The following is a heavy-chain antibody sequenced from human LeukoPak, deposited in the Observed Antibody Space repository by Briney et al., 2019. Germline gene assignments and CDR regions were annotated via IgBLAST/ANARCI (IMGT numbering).Heavy chain of an antibody. D-gene: IGHD6-13*01. CDR1: GYTLTELS. J-gene: IGHJ4*02. CDR3: ARDGAAAVSTFDY. V-gene: IGHV1-24*01. Sequence: ASVKVSCKVSGYTLTELSMHWVRQAPGKGLEWMGGFDPEDGETIYAQKFQGRVTMTRDTSTSTVYMELSSLRSEDTAVYYCARDGAAAVSTFDYWGQGTLVTVSS. CDR2: FDPEDGET.